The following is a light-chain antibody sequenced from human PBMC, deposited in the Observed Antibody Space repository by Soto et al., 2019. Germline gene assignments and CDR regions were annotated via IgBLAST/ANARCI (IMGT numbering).Light chain of an antibody. Sequence: QSALTQPASVSGSPGQSITISCTGTSSDVGGYNYVSWYQQHPGKAPKLIIYDVSNRPSGVSNRFSGSKSGNTASLTISGLQVEEEADYYYSAYTSSSAYVVFGGGTKGTVL. CDR2: DVS. CDR3: SAYTSSSAYVV. J-gene: IGLJ2*01. V-gene: IGLV2-14*01. CDR1: SSDVGGYNY.